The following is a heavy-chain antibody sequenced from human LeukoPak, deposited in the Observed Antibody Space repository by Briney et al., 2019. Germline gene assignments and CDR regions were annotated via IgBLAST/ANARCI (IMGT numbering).Heavy chain of an antibody. J-gene: IGHJ4*02. CDR1: GGTFSSYA. V-gene: IGHV1-69*06. D-gene: IGHD3-16*01. CDR3: AHIVWGYWYFDY. CDR2: IIPIFGTA. Sequence: GASVKVSCKASGGTFSSYAISWVRQAPGQGLEWMGGIIPIFGTANYAQKFQGRVTITADKSTSTAYMELSSLRSEDTATYYCAHIVWGYWYFDYWGQGTLVTVSS.